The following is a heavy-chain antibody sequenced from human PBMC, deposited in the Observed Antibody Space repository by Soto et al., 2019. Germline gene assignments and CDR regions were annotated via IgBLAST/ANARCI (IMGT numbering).Heavy chain of an antibody. J-gene: IGHJ6*03. CDR2: ISWNSGSI. CDR1: GFTFDDYA. Sequence: EVQLVESGGGLVQPGRSLRLSCAASGFTFDDYAMHWVRQAPGKGLEWVSGISWNSGSIGYADSVKGRFTISRDNAKNSLYLQMNSLRAEDTALYYCAKDSTRGSGWGDYYYHYMDVWGKGTTVTVSS. V-gene: IGHV3-9*01. CDR3: AKDSTRGSGWGDYYYHYMDV. D-gene: IGHD6-19*01.